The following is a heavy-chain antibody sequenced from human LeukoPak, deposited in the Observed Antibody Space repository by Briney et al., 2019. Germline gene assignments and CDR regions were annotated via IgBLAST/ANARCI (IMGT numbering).Heavy chain of an antibody. Sequence: SETLSLTCAVSSGSISSSNWWSWVRQPPGKGLEWIGEIYHSGSTNYNPSLKSRVTISVDKSKNQFSLKLSSVTAADTAVYYCARVSSGSGSYFYYYYMDVWGKGTTVTVSS. CDR3: ARVSSGSGSYFYYYYMDV. D-gene: IGHD3-10*01. CDR1: SGSISSSNW. CDR2: IYHSGST. J-gene: IGHJ6*03. V-gene: IGHV4-4*02.